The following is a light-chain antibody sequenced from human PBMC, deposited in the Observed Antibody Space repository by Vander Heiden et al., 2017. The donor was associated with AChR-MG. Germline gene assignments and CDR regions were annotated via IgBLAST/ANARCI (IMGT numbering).Light chain of an antibody. J-gene: IGKJ5*01. CDR3: QQRSAWPPT. CDR2: DEN. CDR1: QSVANF. V-gene: IGKV3-11*01. Sequence: VLTQSPATLSLSPGERATLSCRASQSVANFLAWYQQKPGQSPRLLIYDENHRATGIPARFSGSGSGTDFILTISSLEPEDFAIYYCQQRSAWPPTFGQGTRLEIK.